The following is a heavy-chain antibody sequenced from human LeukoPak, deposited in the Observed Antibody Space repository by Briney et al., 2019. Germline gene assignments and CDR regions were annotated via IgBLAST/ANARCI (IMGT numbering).Heavy chain of an antibody. CDR2: ISSSSSYI. CDR1: GFTLSSYS. CDR3: ARENQRLTGYYYYGMDV. V-gene: IGHV3-21*01. Sequence: PGGSLRLSCAASGFTLSSYSMNWVRKAPGKGLEWVSSISSSSSYIYYADSVKGRFTISRDNAKNSLYLQMNSLRAEDTAVYYCARENQRLTGYYYYGMDVWGQGTTVTVSS. D-gene: IGHD6-25*01. J-gene: IGHJ6*02.